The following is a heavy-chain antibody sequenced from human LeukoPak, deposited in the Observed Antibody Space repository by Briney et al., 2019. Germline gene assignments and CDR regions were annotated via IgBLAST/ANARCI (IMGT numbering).Heavy chain of an antibody. V-gene: IGHV3-23*01. CDR3: VRGNDYGGPHY. D-gene: IGHD4-23*01. Sequence: PGGSLRLSCAASGFTFSSYAMSWVRQAPGKGLEWVSAISGSGGSTYYADSVKGRFTISRDNSKNTLYLQMNSLRAEDAAVYYCVRGNDYGGPHYWGQGTLVTVSS. CDR2: ISGSGGST. J-gene: IGHJ4*02. CDR1: GFTFSSYA.